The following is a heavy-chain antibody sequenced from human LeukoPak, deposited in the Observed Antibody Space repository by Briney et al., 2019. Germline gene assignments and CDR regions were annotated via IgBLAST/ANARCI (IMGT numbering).Heavy chain of an antibody. D-gene: IGHD3-9*01. Sequence: ASVKVSCKASGYTFTGYYMHWVRRAPGQGLEWMGWINPNSGGTNYAQKFQGRVTMTRDTSISTAYMELSRLRSDDTAVYYCARVGDYDILTGPNYYGMDVWGQGTTVTVSS. CDR2: INPNSGGT. V-gene: IGHV1-2*02. J-gene: IGHJ6*02. CDR3: ARVGDYDILTGPNYYGMDV. CDR1: GYTFTGYY.